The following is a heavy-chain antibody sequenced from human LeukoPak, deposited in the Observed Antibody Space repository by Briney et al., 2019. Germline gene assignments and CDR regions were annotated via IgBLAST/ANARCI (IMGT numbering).Heavy chain of an antibody. CDR2: MSSSGDVT. V-gene: IGHV3-23*01. D-gene: IGHD3-22*01. CDR1: GFTFSFYA. J-gene: IGHJ5*01. Sequence: GGSLRLSCAASGFTFSFYAMSWVRQTPEKGLEWVASMSSSGDVTYCVASVKGRFTISRDNSRYKLYLKMNSLRVEDTAIYYCAKDRPTYHETNGHYYRRDGDSWGQGTLVTVSS. CDR3: AKDRPTYHETNGHYYRRDGDS.